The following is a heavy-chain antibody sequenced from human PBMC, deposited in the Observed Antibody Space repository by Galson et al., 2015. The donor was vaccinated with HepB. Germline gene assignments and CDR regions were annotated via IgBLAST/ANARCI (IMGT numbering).Heavy chain of an antibody. CDR1: GGTFSSYA. D-gene: IGHD3-3*01. CDR2: IIPILGIA. J-gene: IGHJ5*02. V-gene: IGHV1-69*10. Sequence: SVKVSCKASGGTFSSYAISWVRQAPGQGLEWMGGIIPILGIANYAQKFQGRVTITADKSTSTAYMELSSLRSEDTAVYYCARVQEGDFWSGTGPRNWFDPWGQGTLVTVSS. CDR3: ARVQEGDFWSGTGPRNWFDP.